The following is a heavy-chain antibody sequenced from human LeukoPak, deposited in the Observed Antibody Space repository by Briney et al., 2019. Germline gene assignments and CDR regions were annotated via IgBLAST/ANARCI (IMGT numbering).Heavy chain of an antibody. D-gene: IGHD6-13*01. CDR1: GFTFSSYG. Sequence: GGSLRLSCAASGFTFSSYGMHWVRQAPGKGLEWVAVISYDGSNKYYADSMKGRFTISRDNSKNTLYLQMNSLRAEDTAVYYCAKEIAAAGYYYYYGMDVWGQGTTVTVSS. J-gene: IGHJ6*02. CDR2: ISYDGSNK. CDR3: AKEIAAAGYYYYYGMDV. V-gene: IGHV3-30*18.